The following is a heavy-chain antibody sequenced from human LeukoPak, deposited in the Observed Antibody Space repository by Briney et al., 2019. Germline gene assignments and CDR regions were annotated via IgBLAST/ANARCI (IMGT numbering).Heavy chain of an antibody. CDR3: AREVVESLSSGYYPRY. D-gene: IGHD3-22*01. CDR2: IYSGGST. V-gene: IGHV3-53*01. J-gene: IGHJ4*02. CDR1: GFTFSSYS. Sequence: GGSLKLSCAASGFTFSSYSMNWVRQAPGKGLEWVSLIYSGGSTYYADSVKGRFTISRDNSKNTLYLQMNSLRAEDTAVYYCAREVVESLSSGYYPRYWGQGTLVTVSS.